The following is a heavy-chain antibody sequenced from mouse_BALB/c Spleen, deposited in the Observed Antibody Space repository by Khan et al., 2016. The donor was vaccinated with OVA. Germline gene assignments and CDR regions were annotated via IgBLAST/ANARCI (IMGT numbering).Heavy chain of an antibody. V-gene: IGHV1-76*01. CDR1: GYIFTSYW. D-gene: IGHD1-1*01. CDR3: ARPDGSSHYCDY. J-gene: IGHJ2*01. CDR2: IYPGTGST. Sequence: QVQLKQSGAELVRPGASVTLSCKTSGYIFTSYWIHWVKQRSGQGLEWIARIYPGTGSTYYNEKFEGMATLTADKSSSTAYMQLSSLKSEDYAVYFCARPDGSSHYCDYWGEGTTLTVSS.